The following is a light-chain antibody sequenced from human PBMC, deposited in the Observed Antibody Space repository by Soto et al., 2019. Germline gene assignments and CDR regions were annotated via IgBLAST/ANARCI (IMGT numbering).Light chain of an antibody. J-gene: IGKJ2*01. Sequence: DIQMTQSPSTLSASVGDRVTITCRASQSVSSWLAWYQQRPGKAPQFLIYKASSLQSGVPSRFSGSGSGTEFTLTISSLHPDDFATYYCQQYYSYSSMYTFGQGTRLEIK. CDR2: KAS. V-gene: IGKV1-5*03. CDR3: QQYYSYSSMYT. CDR1: QSVSSW.